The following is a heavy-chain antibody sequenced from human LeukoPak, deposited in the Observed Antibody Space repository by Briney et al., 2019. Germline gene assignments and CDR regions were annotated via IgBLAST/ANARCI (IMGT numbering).Heavy chain of an antibody. CDR3: ARQRGVYYDFWSGYHPRGDY. CDR1: GYSISSGYY. J-gene: IGHJ4*02. CDR2: IYHSGST. D-gene: IGHD3-3*01. Sequence: SETLSLTCAVSGYSISSGYYWGWIRQPLGKGLEWIGSIYHSGSTYYNPSLKSRVTISVDTSKNQFSLKLSSVTAADTAVYYCARQRGVYYDFWSGYHPRGDYWGQGTLVTVSS. V-gene: IGHV4-38-2*01.